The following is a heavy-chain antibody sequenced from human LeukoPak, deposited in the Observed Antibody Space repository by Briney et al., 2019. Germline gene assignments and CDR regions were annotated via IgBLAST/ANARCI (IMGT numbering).Heavy chain of an antibody. V-gene: IGHV3-21*04. D-gene: IGHD3-3*01. J-gene: IGHJ4*02. CDR2: ISRSSNYI. Sequence: GGSLRLSCAASGFTFSTYTMSWVRQAPGKGLEWVSFISRSSNYIHYADSLKGRFTISRDNSKRTLFLQMNSLRAEDTAFYYCAKAELGVDTFFDYWGQGTLVTVSS. CDR3: AKAELGVDTFFDY. CDR1: GFTFSTYT.